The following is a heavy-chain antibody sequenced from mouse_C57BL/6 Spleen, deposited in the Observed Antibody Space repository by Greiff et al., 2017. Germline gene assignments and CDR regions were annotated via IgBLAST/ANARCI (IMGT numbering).Heavy chain of an antibody. J-gene: IGHJ3*01. D-gene: IGHD2-4*01. CDR1: GFLLTSYG. CDR3: ASGDDYVLFAY. Sequence: VQLQQSGPGLVAPSQSLSITCTVSGFLLTSYGVDWVRQSPGKGLEWLGVIWGVGSTNYNSALKSRLSISKDNSKSQVFLKMNSLQTDDTAMYYCASGDDYVLFAYWGQGTLVTVSA. CDR2: IWGVGST. V-gene: IGHV2-6*01.